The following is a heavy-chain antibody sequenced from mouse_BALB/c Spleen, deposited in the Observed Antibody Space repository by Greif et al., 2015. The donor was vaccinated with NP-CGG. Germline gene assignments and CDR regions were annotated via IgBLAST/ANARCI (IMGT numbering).Heavy chain of an antibody. D-gene: IGHD1-1*01. Sequence: QVQLQQSGAELARSGASVKMSCKASGCTFTSYTMHWVKQRPGQGLEWIGYINPSSGYTNYNQKFKDKATLTADKSSSTAYMQLSSLTSEDSAVYYCARYYGSSYAMDYWGQGTSVTVSS. CDR2: INPSSGYT. CDR3: ARYYGSSYAMDY. J-gene: IGHJ4*01. CDR1: GCTFTSYT. V-gene: IGHV1-4*01.